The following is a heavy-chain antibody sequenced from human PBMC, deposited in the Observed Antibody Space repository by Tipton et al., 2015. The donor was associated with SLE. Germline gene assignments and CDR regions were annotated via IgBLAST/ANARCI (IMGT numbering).Heavy chain of an antibody. CDR3: ARQGGEWLFYYYGMDV. CDR2: IYYSGST. CDR1: GGSISSGTGN. D-gene: IGHD3-3*01. J-gene: IGHJ6*02. V-gene: IGHV4-61*05. Sequence: TLSLTCIVSGGSISSGTGNWGWIRQPPGKGLEWIGYIYYSGSTNYNPSLKSRVTISVDTSKNQFSLKLSSVTAADTAVYYCARQGGEWLFYYYGMDVWGQGTTVTVSS.